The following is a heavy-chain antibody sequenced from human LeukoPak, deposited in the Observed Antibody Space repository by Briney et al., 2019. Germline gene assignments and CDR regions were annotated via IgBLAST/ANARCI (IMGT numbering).Heavy chain of an antibody. CDR1: GGSISSSNYY. CDR3: ARVAYYNGSGSREFDS. J-gene: IGHJ4*02. Sequence: PSETLSLTCTVSGGSISSSNYYWGWIRQPPGKGLEWIGSIYYSGSTYYNPSLKSRVSISVDTSKNQFSLKLNSVTAADTAAYYCARVAYYNGSGSREFDSWGQGNLVTVSS. V-gene: IGHV4-39*07. CDR2: IYYSGST. D-gene: IGHD3-10*01.